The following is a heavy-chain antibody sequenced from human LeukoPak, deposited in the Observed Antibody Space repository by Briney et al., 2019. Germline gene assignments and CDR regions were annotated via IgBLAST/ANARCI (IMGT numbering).Heavy chain of an antibody. Sequence: PSETLSLTCAVSGGSISSGGYSWSWIRQPPGKGLEWIGYIYHTGLTYYNPSLKSRVTISVDRSKNQFSLELTSLTAADTAVYYCAREMLDNHWFDPWGQGTLVTVSS. V-gene: IGHV4-30-2*01. J-gene: IGHJ5*02. CDR2: IYHTGLT. D-gene: IGHD3-10*02. CDR1: GGSISSGGYS. CDR3: AREMLDNHWFDP.